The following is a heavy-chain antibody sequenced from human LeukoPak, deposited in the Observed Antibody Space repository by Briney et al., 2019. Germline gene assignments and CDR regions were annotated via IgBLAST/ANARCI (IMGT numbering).Heavy chain of an antibody. Sequence: SETLSLTCAVYGGSFSGYYWSWLRQPPGKGLEWIGEINHSGSTNYNPSLKSRVTISVDTSKNQFSLKLSSVTAADTAVYYCARYSLYCSSTSCYSRQYNWFDPWGQGTLVTVSS. D-gene: IGHD2-2*01. J-gene: IGHJ5*02. V-gene: IGHV4-34*01. CDR1: GGSFSGYY. CDR3: ARYSLYCSSTSCYSRQYNWFDP. CDR2: INHSGST.